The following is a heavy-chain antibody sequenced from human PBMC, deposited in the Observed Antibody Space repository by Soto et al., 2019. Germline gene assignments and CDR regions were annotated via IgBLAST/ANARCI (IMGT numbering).Heavy chain of an antibody. CDR2: ISWDGGST. CDR3: AKSPQDYYYYGMDV. V-gene: IGHV3-43*01. CDR1: GFTFDDYT. J-gene: IGHJ6*02. Sequence: GGSLRLSCADSGFTFDDYTMHWVRQAPGKGLEWVSLISWDGGSTYYADSVKGRFTISRDNSKNSLYLQMNSLRTEDTALYYCAKSPQDYYYYGMDVWGQVTTVTVSS.